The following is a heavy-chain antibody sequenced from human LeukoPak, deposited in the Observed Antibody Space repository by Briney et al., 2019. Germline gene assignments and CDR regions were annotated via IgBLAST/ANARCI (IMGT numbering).Heavy chain of an antibody. V-gene: IGHV3-23*01. CDR2: ISGSGGST. Sequence: GGSLRLSCAASGFTLSSYAMSWVRQAPGKGLEWVSAISGSGGSTYYADSVKGRFTISRDNSKNTLYLQMNSLRAEDTAVYYCAKTGSGTYYTREFDYWGQGTLVTVSS. CDR1: GFTLSSYA. D-gene: IGHD1-26*01. CDR3: AKTGSGTYYTREFDY. J-gene: IGHJ4*02.